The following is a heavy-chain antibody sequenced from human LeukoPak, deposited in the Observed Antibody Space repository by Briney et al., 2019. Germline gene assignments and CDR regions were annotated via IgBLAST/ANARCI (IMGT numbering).Heavy chain of an antibody. D-gene: IGHD6-6*01. CDR2: ISSSDSTI. CDR1: GFTFSSYE. J-gene: IGHJ4*02. V-gene: IGHV3-48*03. CDR3: ARDREAAARSTFDY. Sequence: GGSLRLSCAASGFTFSSYEMNWVRQAPGKGLEWVSYISSSDSTIYYADSVKGRFTISRDNAKNSLYLQMNSLRAEDTAVYYCARDREAAARSTFDYWGQGTLVTVSS.